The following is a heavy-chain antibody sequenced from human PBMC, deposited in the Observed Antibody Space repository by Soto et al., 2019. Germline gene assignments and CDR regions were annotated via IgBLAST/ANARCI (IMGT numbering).Heavy chain of an antibody. CDR2: IIPIFGTP. Sequence: QLVQSGAEVKKPGSSVKVSCKASGGIFSTYAISWLRQAPGQGLGWMGGIIPIFGTPNYAQKFQGRVTITADESTSTAYMELSRLRSEDTAVYYCARDRDDYGSGNYYNRIDFWGQGTLVTVSS. CDR3: ARDRDDYGSGNYYNRIDF. J-gene: IGHJ4*02. V-gene: IGHV1-69*01. CDR1: GGIFSTYA. D-gene: IGHD3-10*01.